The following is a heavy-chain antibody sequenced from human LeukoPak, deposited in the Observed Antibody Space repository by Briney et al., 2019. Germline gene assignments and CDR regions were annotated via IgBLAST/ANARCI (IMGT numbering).Heavy chain of an antibody. D-gene: IGHD3-22*01. CDR2: INPSGGTT. Sequence: ASVKVSCKASGYTFTSYYMHLVRQAPGQGRDWMGIINPSGGTTTYAQKFQGRVTMTRDMYTSTVYMELSSIRSEDTAMYYCARDPSDSSGYCDYWGPGTLVTVSS. J-gene: IGHJ4*02. V-gene: IGHV1-46*01. CDR1: GYTFTSYY. CDR3: ARDPSDSSGYCDY.